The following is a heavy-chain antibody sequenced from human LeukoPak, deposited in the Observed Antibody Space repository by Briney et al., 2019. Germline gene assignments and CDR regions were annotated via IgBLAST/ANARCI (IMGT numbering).Heavy chain of an antibody. V-gene: IGHV1-18*01. Sequence: GASVKVSCKASGYTFSTYGISRVRQAPGQGLEWMGWSSDYDPDRNYAQKFQGRLTVTTDTSTSTAYMELRSLTSDDTAIYYCVRDYYCSSNTCHDCFDPWGRGTLVTVSS. D-gene: IGHD2-15*01. J-gene: IGHJ5*02. CDR3: VRDYYCSSNTCHDCFDP. CDR2: SSDYDPDR. CDR1: GYTFSTYG.